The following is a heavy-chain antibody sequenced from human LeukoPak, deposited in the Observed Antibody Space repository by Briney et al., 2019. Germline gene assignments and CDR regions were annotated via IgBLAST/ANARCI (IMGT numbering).Heavy chain of an antibody. J-gene: IGHJ4*02. CDR1: GFTFSSYT. CDR2: ISSSSSYI. Sequence: GGSLILSCAASGFTFSSYTMNWVRQDPGKGLEWVSSISSSSSYIYYADSVKGRFTISRDNAKNSLDLQMNSLRAEDTAIYYCARDEYSSSWYGAFDYWGQGTLVTVSS. V-gene: IGHV3-21*01. D-gene: IGHD6-13*01. CDR3: ARDEYSSSWYGAFDY.